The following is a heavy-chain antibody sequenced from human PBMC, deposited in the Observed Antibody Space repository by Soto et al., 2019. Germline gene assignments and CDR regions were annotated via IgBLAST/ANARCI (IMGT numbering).Heavy chain of an antibody. D-gene: IGHD1-26*01. CDR2: ILGGVGST. CDR1: GFTFSNYA. Sequence: GGSLRLSCAASGFTFSNYAMSWIRQAPGKGLEWVSTILGGVGSTFYADSVKGRFTISRDTSRNTLYLQMNSLRAEDTAVYYCARDPSGSFDYWGQGTLVTVS. V-gene: IGHV3-23*01. CDR3: ARDPSGSFDY. J-gene: IGHJ4*02.